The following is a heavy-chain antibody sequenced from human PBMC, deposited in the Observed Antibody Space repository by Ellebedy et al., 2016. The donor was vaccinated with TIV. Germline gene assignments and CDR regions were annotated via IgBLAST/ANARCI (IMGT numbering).Heavy chain of an antibody. V-gene: IGHV3-48*02. J-gene: IGHJ4*02. Sequence: GESLMISCEVSGFSLNTYAMNWVRQAPGKGLEWISYIDGSSSTTYYADSVKGRFTISRDNARNSLYLQLNSLRDEDTAVYYCARDRASLFDYWGQGIPVTVSS. CDR2: IDGSSSTT. CDR1: GFSLNTYA. CDR3: ARDRASLFDY.